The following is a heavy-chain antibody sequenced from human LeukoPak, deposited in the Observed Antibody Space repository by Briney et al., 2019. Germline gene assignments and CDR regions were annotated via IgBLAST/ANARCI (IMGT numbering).Heavy chain of an antibody. V-gene: IGHV4-61*02. D-gene: IGHD3-10*01. CDR3: ARDMYYNPVRFDI. CDR1: GGSISSGSYY. CDR2: TSTSGTS. Sequence: SETLSLTCTVSGGSISSGSYYWSWIRQPAGQGLEWIGRTSTSGTSNFNPSLNRRVTISLDTSKNQFSLRLSSVTAADTAVYYCARDMYYNPVRFDIWGQGTMVTVSS. J-gene: IGHJ3*02.